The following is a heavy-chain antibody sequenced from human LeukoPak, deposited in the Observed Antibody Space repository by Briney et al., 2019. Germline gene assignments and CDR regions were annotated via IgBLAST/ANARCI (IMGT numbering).Heavy chain of an antibody. CDR3: ARDSQYCSSTSCYKDY. V-gene: IGHV3-21*01. J-gene: IGHJ4*02. Sequence: GGSLRLSCAASGFTFSSYGMNWVRQAPGKGLEWVSSISSSSSYIYYADSVKGRFTISRDNAKNSLYLQMNSLRAEDTAVYYCARDSQYCSSTSCYKDYWGQGTLGTVSS. CDR1: GFTFSSYG. D-gene: IGHD2-2*02. CDR2: ISSSSSYI.